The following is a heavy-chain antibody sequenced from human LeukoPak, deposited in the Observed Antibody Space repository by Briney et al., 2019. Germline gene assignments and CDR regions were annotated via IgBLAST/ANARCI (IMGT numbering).Heavy chain of an antibody. CDR1: GFTFSSYG. Sequence: GGSLRLSCAASGFTFSSYGMHWVRQAPGKGLEWVAFIRYDGSNKYYADSVKGRFTISRDNSKNTLYLQMNGLRAEDTAVYYCAKDIVLFGSMNDYWGQGTPVTVSS. CDR2: IRYDGSNK. CDR3: AKDIVLFGSMNDY. V-gene: IGHV3-30*02. J-gene: IGHJ4*02. D-gene: IGHD2-21*01.